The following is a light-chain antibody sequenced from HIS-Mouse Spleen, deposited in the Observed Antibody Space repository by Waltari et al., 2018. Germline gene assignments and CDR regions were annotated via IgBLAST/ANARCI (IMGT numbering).Light chain of an antibody. Sequence: QSALTQPPSASGSPGQSVPISCPGTSSDVGGYNYVPWYQQHPGKAPKLMIYEVSKRPSGVPDRFSGSKSGNTASLTVSGLQAEDEADYYCSSYAGSNNLVFGGGTKLTVL. CDR3: SSYAGSNNLV. CDR2: EVS. J-gene: IGLJ2*01. V-gene: IGLV2-8*01. CDR1: SSDVGGYNY.